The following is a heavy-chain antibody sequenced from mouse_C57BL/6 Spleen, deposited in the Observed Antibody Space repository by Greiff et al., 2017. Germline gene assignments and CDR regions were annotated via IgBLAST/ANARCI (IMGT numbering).Heavy chain of an antibody. Sequence: EVQLVESGEGLVKPGGSLKLSCAASGFTFSSYAMSWVRQTPEKRLEWVAYISSGGDYIYYADTVKGRFTISRDNARNTLYLQMSSLKSEDTAMYYCTREVLRSPWFAYWGQGTLVTVSA. CDR1: GFTFSSYA. V-gene: IGHV5-9-1*02. CDR3: TREVLRSPWFAY. D-gene: IGHD1-1*01. J-gene: IGHJ3*01. CDR2: ISSGGDYI.